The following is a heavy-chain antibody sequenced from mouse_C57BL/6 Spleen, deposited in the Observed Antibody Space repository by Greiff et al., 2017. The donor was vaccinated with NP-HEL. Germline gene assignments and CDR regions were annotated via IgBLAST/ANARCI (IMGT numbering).Heavy chain of an antibody. CDR3: ARAYYGSSYWYFDV. J-gene: IGHJ1*03. Sequence: EVQLQQSGPVLVKPGASVKISCKASGYTFTDYYMNWVKQSHGKSLEWIGDINPNNGGTSYNQKFKGKATLTVDKSSSTAYMELRSLTSEDSAVYYCARAYYGSSYWYFDVWGTGTTVTVSS. D-gene: IGHD1-1*01. V-gene: IGHV1-26*01. CDR1: GYTFTDYY. CDR2: INPNNGGT.